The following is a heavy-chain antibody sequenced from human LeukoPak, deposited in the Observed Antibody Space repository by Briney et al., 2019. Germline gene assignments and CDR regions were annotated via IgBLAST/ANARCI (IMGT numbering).Heavy chain of an antibody. CDR2: IHYSGST. J-gene: IGHJ4*02. Sequence: PSETLSLTCTVSGGSISSYYWSWIRQPPGKGLEWIGYIHYSGSTHYNPSLKSRVTISVDTSKNQFSLKLSSVTAADTAVYYCARGRGYFDWLFQGVPDGSVFDYWGQGTLVTVSS. CDR1: GGSISSYY. V-gene: IGHV4-59*01. D-gene: IGHD3-9*01. CDR3: ARGRGYFDWLFQGVPDGSVFDY.